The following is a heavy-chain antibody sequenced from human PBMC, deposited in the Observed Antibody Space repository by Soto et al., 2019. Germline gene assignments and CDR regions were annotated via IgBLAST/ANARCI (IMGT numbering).Heavy chain of an antibody. CDR1: GYTLTELS. Sequence: ASVKVSCKVSGYTLTELSMHWVRQAPGKGLEWMGGFDPEDGETIYAQKFQGRVTMTEDTSTDTAYMELSSLRSEDTAVYYCAKEIDQMVWGSGSFPAPWGQGILVTVSS. CDR3: AKEIDQMVWGSGSFPAP. CDR2: FDPEDGET. J-gene: IGHJ4*01. D-gene: IGHD3-10*01. V-gene: IGHV1-24*01.